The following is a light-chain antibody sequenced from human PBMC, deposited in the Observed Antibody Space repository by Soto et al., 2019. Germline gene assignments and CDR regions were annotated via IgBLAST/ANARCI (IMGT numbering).Light chain of an antibody. Sequence: DIQMTQSPSTLSASVGDRVTITCRASQSISAWLAWYQHKPGRGPKLLIYRASILESGVPSRFSGSGFGTEFTLTISSLQRDGIATDCCQGYNCDSALPFRGGTKVDIK. CDR2: RAS. J-gene: IGKJ4*01. CDR1: QSISAW. CDR3: QGYNCDSALP. V-gene: IGKV1-5*03.